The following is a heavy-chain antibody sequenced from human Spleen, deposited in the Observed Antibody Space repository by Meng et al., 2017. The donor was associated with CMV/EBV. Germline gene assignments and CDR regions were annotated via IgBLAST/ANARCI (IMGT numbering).Heavy chain of an antibody. Sequence: GGSLRLSCVVSGFTFSGYEMNWVRLAPGKGLEWDSYISSSGNIKYYADSVKGRFTISRDNARNSLYLQMNSLRVEDTAVYFCAKDAARQYYDSSGYYFDYWGLGTLVTVSS. V-gene: IGHV3-48*03. CDR1: GFTFSGYE. J-gene: IGHJ4*02. D-gene: IGHD3-22*01. CDR2: ISSSGNIK. CDR3: AKDAARQYYDSSGYYFDY.